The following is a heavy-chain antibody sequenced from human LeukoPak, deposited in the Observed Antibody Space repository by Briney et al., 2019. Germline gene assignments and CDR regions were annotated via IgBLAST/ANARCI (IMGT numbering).Heavy chain of an antibody. V-gene: IGHV4-34*01. J-gene: IGHJ4*02. CDR2: INHSGST. Sequence: SETLSLTCAVYGGSFSGYYWSWIRQPPGKGLEWIGEINHSGSTNYNPSLKSRVTISVDTSKNQFSLKLSSVTAADTAVYYCARFDSSGYYLDQWGQGTPVTVSS. D-gene: IGHD3-22*01. CDR3: ARFDSSGYYLDQ. CDR1: GGSFSGYY.